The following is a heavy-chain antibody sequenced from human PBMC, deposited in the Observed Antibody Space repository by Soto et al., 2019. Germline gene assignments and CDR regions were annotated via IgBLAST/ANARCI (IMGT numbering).Heavy chain of an antibody. Sequence: GAAGVKSVDFERSRVRQTTGKGLEWVSYISSSGSTIYYADSVKGRFTISRDNAKNSLYLQMNSLRAEDTAVYYCAVGVDYYISSASTWFDPWGKGTLVTVSS. CDR2: ISSSGSTI. V-gene: IGHV3-48*03. CDR1: GVKSVDFE. J-gene: IGHJ5*02. D-gene: IGHD3-22*01. CDR3: AVGVDYYISSASTWFDP.